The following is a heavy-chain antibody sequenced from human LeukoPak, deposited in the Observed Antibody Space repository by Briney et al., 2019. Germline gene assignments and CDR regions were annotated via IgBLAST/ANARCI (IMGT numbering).Heavy chain of an antibody. CDR1: GLTVSSEY. CDR3: ARLLPASRHYFDY. D-gene: IGHD2-15*01. Sequence: GGSLRLSCAAYGLTVSSEYLAWVRQAPGKGLEWISVIYGAGATYYADSVQGRFTISRDTYSNALYLQMNSLRVEDTAVHHCARLLPASRHYFDYWGQGTLVTVSS. CDR2: IYGAGAT. V-gene: IGHV3-53*01. J-gene: IGHJ4*02.